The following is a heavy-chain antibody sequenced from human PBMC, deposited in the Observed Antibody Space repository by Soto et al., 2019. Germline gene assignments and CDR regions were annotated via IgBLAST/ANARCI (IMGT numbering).Heavy chain of an antibody. CDR1: GFTFSSYA. V-gene: IGHV3-23*01. Sequence: GGSLRLSCAASGFTFSSYAMSWIRQAPGKWLGWVSAISGSGGSTYYADSVKGRFTISRDNSKNTLYLQMNSLRAEDTAVYYCAILGDYYDSSNRDYYYGMDVWGQGXTVTVSS. J-gene: IGHJ6*02. CDR2: ISGSGGST. D-gene: IGHD3-22*01. CDR3: AILGDYYDSSNRDYYYGMDV.